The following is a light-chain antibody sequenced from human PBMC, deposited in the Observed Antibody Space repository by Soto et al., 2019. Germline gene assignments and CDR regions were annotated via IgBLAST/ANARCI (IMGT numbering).Light chain of an antibody. CDR3: QEHNS. CDR1: QNVNRY. V-gene: IGKV3-11*01. J-gene: IGKJ4*01. CDR2: DAS. Sequence: ETVLTQSPATLSLSPGERATLSCRASQNVNRYVAWYQQKPGQAPSLLIYDASTRAAGVPARFSGSGSGTDFSLSISSLEPEDFAVYYCQEHNSFGGGTKVEIK.